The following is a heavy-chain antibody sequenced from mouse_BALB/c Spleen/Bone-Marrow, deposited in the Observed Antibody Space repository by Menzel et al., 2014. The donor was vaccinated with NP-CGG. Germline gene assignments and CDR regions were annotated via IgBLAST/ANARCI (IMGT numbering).Heavy chain of an antibody. D-gene: IGHD2-3*01. CDR2: IYFGDGDT. V-gene: IGHV1-82*01. Sequence: QVQLQQSGPELVKPGASVKISCKTSGYVFSSSWMNWVKQRPGQGLEWIGRIYFGDGDTNYNGKFKGKATLTADKSSTTAYMRLSSLASVDSAVYFCARSDGYRVMDYWGQGTSVTVSS. CDR3: ARSDGYRVMDY. J-gene: IGHJ4*01. CDR1: GYVFSSSW.